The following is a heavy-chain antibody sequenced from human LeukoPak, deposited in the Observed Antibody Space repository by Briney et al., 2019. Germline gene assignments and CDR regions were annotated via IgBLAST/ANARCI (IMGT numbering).Heavy chain of an antibody. CDR3: ARSRCSNWWFDP. CDR2: IYYSGST. CDR1: GGSISSYY. D-gene: IGHD1-1*01. V-gene: IGHV4-59*01. Sequence: SETLSLTCTVSGGSISSYYWSWIRQPPGRGLEWIGYIYYSGSTNHNPSLKSRVTISVDTSKNQFSLKLGSVTAADTAVYYCARSRCSNWWFDPWGQGTLVTVSS. J-gene: IGHJ5*02.